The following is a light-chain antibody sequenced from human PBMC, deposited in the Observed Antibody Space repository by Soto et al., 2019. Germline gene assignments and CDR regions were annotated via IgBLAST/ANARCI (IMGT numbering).Light chain of an antibody. Sequence: DIVMTQSPDSLAVSLGERATINCKSSQSVLYSSNNKNHLAWYQQKSGQPPKLLIYWASTRESGVPDRFSGSGSGTDFTLTIISLQAEDVAVYFCQQCYNTSWTFGRGTKVDIK. V-gene: IGKV4-1*01. CDR2: WAS. CDR1: QSVLYSSNNKNH. CDR3: QQCYNTSWT. J-gene: IGKJ1*01.